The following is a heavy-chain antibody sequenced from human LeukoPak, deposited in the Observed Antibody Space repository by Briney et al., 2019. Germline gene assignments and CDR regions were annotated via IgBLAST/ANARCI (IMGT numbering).Heavy chain of an antibody. CDR1: GGSISGHY. D-gene: IGHD3-10*01. CDR3: ARHRSAVAGDYTYWYLDL. J-gene: IGHJ2*01. CDR2: IYYSGNT. V-gene: IGHV4-59*08. Sequence: KSSETLSLTCTVSGGSISGHYWSWVRQPPGKGLEWIAYIYYSGNTDYNPSLKSRVAISVDTSNNQFSLTLSPVTAADTAVYFCARHRSAVAGDYTYWYLDLWGRGTLVTVSS.